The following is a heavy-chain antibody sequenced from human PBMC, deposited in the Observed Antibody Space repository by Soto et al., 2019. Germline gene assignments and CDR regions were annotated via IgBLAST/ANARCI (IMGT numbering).Heavy chain of an antibody. CDR2: VYYTGTT. V-gene: IGHV4-59*01. J-gene: IGHJ4*02. CDR3: ARDLAAVPRAFDY. CDR1: GGSISSYF. Sequence: SETLSLTCAVSGGSISSYFYIWFRHAAWKGLEWIGSVYYTGTTDYNPSLKSRVTISVDTSKTQFSLNLRSVTAADTAVYYCARDLAAVPRAFDYWGRGTLVTVSS. D-gene: IGHD6-13*01.